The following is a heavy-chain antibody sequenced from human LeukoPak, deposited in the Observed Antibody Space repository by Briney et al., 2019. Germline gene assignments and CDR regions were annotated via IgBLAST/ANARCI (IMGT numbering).Heavy chain of an antibody. CDR1: GGSISSSSYY. D-gene: IGHD4-17*01. J-gene: IGHJ4*02. CDR3: ARDKGGDYGDFWSLHLAYFDY. CDR2: IYYSGST. V-gene: IGHV4-39*07. Sequence: PSETLSLTCTVSGGSISSSSYYWGWIRQPPGMGLEWIGSIYYSGSTYYSPSLKSRVTISVDTSKNQFSLNLSSVTAADTAVYYCARDKGGDYGDFWSLHLAYFDYWGQGTLVTVSS.